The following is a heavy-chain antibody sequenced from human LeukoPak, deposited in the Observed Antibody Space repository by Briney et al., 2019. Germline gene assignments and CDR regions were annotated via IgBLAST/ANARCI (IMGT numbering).Heavy chain of an antibody. CDR1: GFTFSSYS. J-gene: IGHJ4*02. CDR3: ARDRAAAGYN. CDR2: ISSSSSYI. Sequence: GGSQRLSCAASGFTFSSYSMNWVRQAAGKGLEWVPSISSSSSYIYYADSVKGRFTISRDNAKNSLYLQMNSLRAEDTAVYYCARDRAAAGYNWGQGTLVTVSS. D-gene: IGHD6-13*01. V-gene: IGHV3-21*01.